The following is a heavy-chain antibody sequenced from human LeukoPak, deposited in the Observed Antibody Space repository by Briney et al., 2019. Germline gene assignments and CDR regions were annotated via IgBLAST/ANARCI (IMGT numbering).Heavy chain of an antibody. Sequence: ASVKVSCKASGYTFTVYYMHWVRQAPGHGPEWMGWINPNSGGTNYAQKFQGRVTMTSDTSISTAYMELSRLRSDDTAVYYCARGDTIFDAGSLDYWGQGTLVTVSS. CDR1: GYTFTVYY. D-gene: IGHD3-3*01. CDR2: INPNSGGT. V-gene: IGHV1-2*02. J-gene: IGHJ4*02. CDR3: ARGDTIFDAGSLDY.